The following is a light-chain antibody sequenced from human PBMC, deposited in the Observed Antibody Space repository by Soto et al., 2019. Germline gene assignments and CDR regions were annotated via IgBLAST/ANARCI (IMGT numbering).Light chain of an antibody. CDR3: KKYNSAPQT. Sequence: DIQMTQSPSSLSASVGDRVTITCRANQGISNFLAWYQQKPGQVPKLLMYAASTLHSGVPSRFSGSRSGTDFTLTISSLQPEDVATYYCKKYNSAPQTVGQGTKVEIK. J-gene: IGKJ1*01. V-gene: IGKV1-27*01. CDR2: AAS. CDR1: QGISNF.